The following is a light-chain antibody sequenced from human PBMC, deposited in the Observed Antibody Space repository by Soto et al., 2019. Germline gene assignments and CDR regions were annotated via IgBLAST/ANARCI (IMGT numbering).Light chain of an antibody. CDR2: KAS. CDR1: QSISTW. V-gene: IGKV1-5*03. CDR3: QQYNSYSPT. J-gene: IGKJ1*01. Sequence: DIQMIRIPTTLSASVGVRVTIPFRASQSISTWLGWYQQQPGKAPKLLIHKASSLQSGVPSRFSCSGSGTDFTLTISSLHPDDFPTYYCQQYNSYSPTFGQGTKVDIK.